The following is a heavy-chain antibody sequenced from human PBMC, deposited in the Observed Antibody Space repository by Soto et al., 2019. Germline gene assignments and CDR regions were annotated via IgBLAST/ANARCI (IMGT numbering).Heavy chain of an antibody. Sequence: QVQLVQSGAEVKKPGSSVKVSCKASGGTFSSYAISWVRQAPGQGLEWMGGIIPIFGTTNYAQKFQGRVTITADESTSTAYMELSSLRSEDTAVYYCARDFNPGIAVAGYYFDYWGQGTLVTVSS. V-gene: IGHV1-69*01. CDR1: GGTFSSYA. J-gene: IGHJ4*02. CDR2: IIPIFGTT. D-gene: IGHD6-19*01. CDR3: ARDFNPGIAVAGYYFDY.